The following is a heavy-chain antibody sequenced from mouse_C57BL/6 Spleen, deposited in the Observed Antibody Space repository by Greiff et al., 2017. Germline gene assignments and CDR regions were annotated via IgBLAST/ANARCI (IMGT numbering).Heavy chain of an antibody. D-gene: IGHD2-3*01. Sequence: VQLQQPGAELAKPGASVKLSCKASGYTFTSYWMQWVKQRPGQGLEWIGEIDPSDSYTNYNQKFKGKATLTVDTSSSTAYMQLSSLTSEDSAVYYCARRSYDYFDYWGQGTTLTVSS. V-gene: IGHV1-50*01. CDR1: GYTFTSYW. CDR2: IDPSDSYT. CDR3: ARRSYDYFDY. J-gene: IGHJ2*01.